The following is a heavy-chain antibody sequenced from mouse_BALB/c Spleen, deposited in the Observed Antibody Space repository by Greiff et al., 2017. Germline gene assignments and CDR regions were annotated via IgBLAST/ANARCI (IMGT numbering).Heavy chain of an antibody. J-gene: IGHJ4*01. Sequence: VKLMESAAELARPGASVKMSCKASGYTFTSYTMHWVKQRPGQGLEWIGYINPSSGYTEYNQKFKDKTTLTADKSSSTAYMQLSSLTSEDSAVYYCARVGIPYAMDYWGQGTSVTVSS. V-gene: IGHV1-4*02. CDR3: ARVGIPYAMDY. CDR1: GYTFTSYT. CDR2: INPSSGYT.